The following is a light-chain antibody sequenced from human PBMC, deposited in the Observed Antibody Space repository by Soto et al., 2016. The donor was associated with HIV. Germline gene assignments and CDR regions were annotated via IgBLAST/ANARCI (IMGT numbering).Light chain of an antibody. CDR1: QDISNW. Sequence: DIQTTQSPSSVSTSVGDRVTITCRASQDISNWLAWYQQKPGKAPKLLIYAASTLQSGVPSRFSGSGSGTEFTLTISSLQPEDFATYYCQQLNSYPRTFGQGTKLEIK. CDR3: QQLNSYPRT. J-gene: IGKJ2*01. V-gene: IGKV1-12*01. CDR2: AAS.